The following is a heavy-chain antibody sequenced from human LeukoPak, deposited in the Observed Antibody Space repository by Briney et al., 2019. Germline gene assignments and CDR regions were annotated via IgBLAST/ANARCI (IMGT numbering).Heavy chain of an antibody. D-gene: IGHD3-3*01. Sequence: GGSLRLSCEASGFTFSSYWMSWVRQAPGKGLEWVANINEDGSEKYYVESVKGRFTVSRDNARNSLYLQMDSLRAEDTAVYYCARDGPHYDFWSGPAYWGQGTLVTVSS. CDR1: GFTFSSYW. J-gene: IGHJ4*02. CDR3: ARDGPHYDFWSGPAY. CDR2: INEDGSEK. V-gene: IGHV3-7*05.